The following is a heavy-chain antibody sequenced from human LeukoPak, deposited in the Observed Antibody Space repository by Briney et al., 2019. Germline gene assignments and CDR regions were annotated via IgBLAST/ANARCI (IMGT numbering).Heavy chain of an antibody. J-gene: IGHJ4*02. D-gene: IGHD3-22*01. V-gene: IGHV3-7*01. CDR2: IKQDGSEK. CDR1: GFAFSSYS. Sequence: GGSLRLSCAASGFAFSSYSMNWVRQAPGKGLEWVANIKQDGSEKYYVDSVKGRFTISRDNAKNSLYLQMNSLRAEDTAVYYCARGTAMYYYDSSGYYRRSPGYFDYWGQGTLVTVSS. CDR3: ARGTAMYYYDSSGYYRRSPGYFDY.